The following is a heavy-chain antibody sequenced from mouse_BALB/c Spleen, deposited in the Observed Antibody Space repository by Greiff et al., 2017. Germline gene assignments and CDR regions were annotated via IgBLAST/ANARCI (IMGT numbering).Heavy chain of an antibody. CDR3: ARSLLRLRYFDY. J-gene: IGHJ2*01. D-gene: IGHD1-2*01. Sequence: QVQLQQSGPELVKPGPSVKISCKASGYAFSSSWMNWVKQRPGQGLEWIGRIYPGDGDTNYNGKFKGKATLTADKSSSTAYMQLSSLTSVDSAVYFCARSLLRLRYFDYWGQGTTLTVSS. V-gene: IGHV1-82*01. CDR2: IYPGDGDT. CDR1: GYAFSSSW.